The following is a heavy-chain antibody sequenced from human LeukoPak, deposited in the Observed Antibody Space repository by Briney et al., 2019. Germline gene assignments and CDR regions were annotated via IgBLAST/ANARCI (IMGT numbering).Heavy chain of an antibody. Sequence: PSETLSLTCIVSGGSISNYFWSWIRQPPGKGLEWIGNIYNTDNTNYNPSLKSRVTISLDTSKNQFSLKLNSVTAADTAVYYCAREGLNAFDIWGQGTMVTVSS. D-gene: IGHD3-22*01. V-gene: IGHV4-59*01. CDR1: GGSISNYF. J-gene: IGHJ3*02. CDR3: AREGLNAFDI. CDR2: IYNTDNT.